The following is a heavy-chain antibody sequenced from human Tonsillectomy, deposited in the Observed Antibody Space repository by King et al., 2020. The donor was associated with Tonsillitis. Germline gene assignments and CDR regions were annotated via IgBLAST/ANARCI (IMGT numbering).Heavy chain of an antibody. V-gene: IGHV1-18*01. CDR3: ARDMGYYDSTGYYMYYFDY. D-gene: IGHD3-22*01. Sequence: QLVQSGSEVKKPGASVKVSCQTSDYTFTSFGISCVRQAPGQGLEGIGWFPTYNWNKNYEQNLQSRFTITTDTSTSTAYMELRSLRSDDTAVYYCARDMGYYDSTGYYMYYFDYWGQGTLVTVSS. J-gene: IGHJ4*02. CDR1: DYTFTSFG. CDR2: FPTYNWNK.